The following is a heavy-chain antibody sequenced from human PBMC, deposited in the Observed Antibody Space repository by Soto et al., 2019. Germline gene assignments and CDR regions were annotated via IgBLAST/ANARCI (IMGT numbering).Heavy chain of an antibody. V-gene: IGHV3-30-3*01. D-gene: IGHD6-19*01. CDR1: GFTFSSYA. CDR2: ISYDGSNK. CDR3: ARTDGYSSGWLGAEHGMDV. J-gene: IGHJ6*02. Sequence: QVQLVESGGGVVQPGRSLRLSCAASGFTFSSYAMHWVRQAPGKGLEWVAVISYDGSNKYYADSVKGRFTISRDNSKNTLYLQMNSLRAEDTAVYYCARTDGYSSGWLGAEHGMDVWGQGTTVTVSS.